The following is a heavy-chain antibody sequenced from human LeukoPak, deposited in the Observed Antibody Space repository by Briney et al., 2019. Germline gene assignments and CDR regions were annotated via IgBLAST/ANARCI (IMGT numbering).Heavy chain of an antibody. Sequence: PSETLSLTCTVSGGSVSTSNYYWGWIRQPPGKGLEWIGRIYYSGTTYSNPSLKGRVTISLDTSKNQFSLKLSSVIAADTAVYYCARTSLMVVAAILGPDAFDIWGQGTMVTVFS. CDR3: ARTSLMVVAAILGPDAFDI. CDR1: GGSVSTSNYY. CDR2: IYYSGTT. J-gene: IGHJ3*02. V-gene: IGHV4-39*01. D-gene: IGHD2-21*02.